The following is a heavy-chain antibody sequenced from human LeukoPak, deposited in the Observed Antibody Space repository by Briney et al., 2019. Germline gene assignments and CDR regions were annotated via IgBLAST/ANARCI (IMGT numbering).Heavy chain of an antibody. V-gene: IGHV4-34*01. CDR1: GGSFSGYY. Sequence: SETLPLTCAVYGGSFSGYYCHWMRQPPGKGLEWIGEISHRGNTKYYPSLKSRVTISLDTSKNQFSLKLSSATAADTAMYYCFLWHDVVSRDYWGQGTLVTVSS. J-gene: IGHJ4*02. D-gene: IGHD2-15*01. CDR3: FLWHDVVSRDY. CDR2: ISHRGNT.